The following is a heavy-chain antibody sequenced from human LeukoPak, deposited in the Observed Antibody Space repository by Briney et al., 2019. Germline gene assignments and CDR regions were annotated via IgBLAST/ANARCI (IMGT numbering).Heavy chain of an antibody. CDR3: AAQCNDDFCYKRDYMDV. CDR1: KNMFTGYF. D-gene: IGHD2-2*02. J-gene: IGHJ6*03. Sequence: ASVKVSCKTSKNMFTGYFMHWVRQAPGQGLEWVGWINPNSGGTLFARRFQGRVTMTRDTSIGATYMELSRLTSDDTALYYCAAQCNDDFCYKRDYMDVWGKGTMVIVSS. CDR2: INPNSGGT. V-gene: IGHV1-2*02.